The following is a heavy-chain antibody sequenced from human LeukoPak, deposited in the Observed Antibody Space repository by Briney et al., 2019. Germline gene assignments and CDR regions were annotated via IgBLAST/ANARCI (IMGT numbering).Heavy chain of an antibody. V-gene: IGHV3-23*01. CDR1: GFTFSSYA. Sequence: GGSLRLSCAASGFTFSSYAMSWVRQAPGKGLEWVSAISGSGGSTYYADSVEGRFTISRDNSKNTLYLQIYSLRAEDTAVYYCAKTGYSSGGHAFDIWGQGTMVTVSS. CDR3: AKTGYSSGGHAFDI. D-gene: IGHD6-19*01. J-gene: IGHJ3*02. CDR2: ISGSGGST.